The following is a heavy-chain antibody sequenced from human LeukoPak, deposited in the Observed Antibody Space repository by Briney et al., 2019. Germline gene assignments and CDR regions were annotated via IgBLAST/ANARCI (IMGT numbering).Heavy chain of an antibody. D-gene: IGHD3-10*01. V-gene: IGHV3-7*01. CDR1: GFTFSSYW. CDR3: ARDLAGHYYGSGSSFDY. J-gene: IGHJ4*02. CDR2: IKQDGSEK. Sequence: GGSLRLSCAASGFTFSSYWMSWVRRAPGKGLEWVANIKQDGSEKYYVDSVKGRFTISRDNAKNSLFLQMDSLRAEDTAVYYCARDLAGHYYGSGSSFDYWGQGTLVTVS.